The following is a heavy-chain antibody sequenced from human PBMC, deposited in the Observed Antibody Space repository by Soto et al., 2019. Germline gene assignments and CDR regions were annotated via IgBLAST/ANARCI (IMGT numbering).Heavy chain of an antibody. CDR3: AAAAKGPVTTVWAGDWFDP. CDR2: IVVGSGNT. Sequence: QMQLVQSGPEVKKPGTSVKVSCKASGFTFTSSAVQWVRQARGQRLEWIGWIVVGSGNTNYAQKFQERVTITRDMSTSTAYMELSSLRSEDTAVYYCAAAAKGPVTTVWAGDWFDPWGQGTLVTVSS. D-gene: IGHD4-4*01. V-gene: IGHV1-58*01. J-gene: IGHJ5*02. CDR1: GFTFTSSA.